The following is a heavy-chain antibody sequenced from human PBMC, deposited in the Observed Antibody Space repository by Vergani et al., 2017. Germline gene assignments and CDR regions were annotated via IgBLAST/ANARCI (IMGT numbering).Heavy chain of an antibody. CDR3: ARAPENYSSGWYGLRNYYYYMDV. CDR1: GFTFDDYA. V-gene: IGHV3-9*01. J-gene: IGHJ6*03. Sequence: EVQLVESGGGLVQPGRSLRLSCAASGFTFDDYAMHWVRQAPGKGLEWVSGISWNSGSIGYADSVKGRFTISRDNAKNSLYLQMNSLRAEDTAVYYCARAPENYSSGWYGLRNYYYYMDVWGKGTTVTVSS. D-gene: IGHD6-19*01. CDR2: ISWNSGSI.